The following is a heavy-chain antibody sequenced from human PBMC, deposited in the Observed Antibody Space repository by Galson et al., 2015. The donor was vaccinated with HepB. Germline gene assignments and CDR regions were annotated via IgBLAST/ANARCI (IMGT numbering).Heavy chain of an antibody. J-gene: IGHJ5*01. D-gene: IGHD2/OR15-2a*01. Sequence: SLRLSCAASGFTFSNYAMSWVRQAPGKGLEWVPLIGNSGGSTYYTDSVKGRFTISRDNSKNTLYLQMDSLRVEDTAIYYCAKGTSTTWYDCWGQGTLVTVSS. CDR1: GFTFSNYA. CDR3: AKGTSTTWYDC. CDR2: IGNSGGST. V-gene: IGHV3-23*01.